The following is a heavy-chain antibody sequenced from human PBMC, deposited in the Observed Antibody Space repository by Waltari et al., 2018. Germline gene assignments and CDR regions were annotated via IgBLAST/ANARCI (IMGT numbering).Heavy chain of an antibody. CDR3: TRGAALMVMDY. V-gene: IGHV3-64*07. CDR1: GFTFSDDA. CDR2: VSSNGGST. J-gene: IGHJ4*02. Sequence: EVQLVESGGGLVQPGGSLRLSCAASGFTFSDDAIHWVRQAPGKGLEFVSAVSSNGGSTSYAASVKDRFIISRDSSKNTVYLQMGSLRPEDMAVYYCTRGAALMVMDYWGQGTLVTVSS. D-gene: IGHD5-18*01.